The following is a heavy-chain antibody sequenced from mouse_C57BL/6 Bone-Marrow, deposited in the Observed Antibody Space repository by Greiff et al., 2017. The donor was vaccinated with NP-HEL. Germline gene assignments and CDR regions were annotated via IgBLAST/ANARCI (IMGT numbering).Heavy chain of an antibody. CDR2: INPYNGDT. CDR3: ARITTVAPYYFDY. CDR1: GYSFTGYF. D-gene: IGHD1-1*01. J-gene: IGHJ2*01. V-gene: IGHV1-20*01. Sequence: VQLKQSGPELVKPGDSVKISCKASGYSFTGYFMNWVMQSHGKSLEWIGRINPYNGDTFYNQKFKGKATLTVDKSSSTAHMELRSLTSEDSAVYYCARITTVAPYYFDYWGQGTTLTVSS.